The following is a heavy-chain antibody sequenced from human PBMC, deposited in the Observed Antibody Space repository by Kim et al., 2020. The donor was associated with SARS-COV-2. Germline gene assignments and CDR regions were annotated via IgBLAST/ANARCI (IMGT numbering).Heavy chain of an antibody. CDR2: IAWNAGTK. CDR1: GFNFGDYA. Sequence: GGSLRLSCAASGFNFGDYAMHWVRQAPGKGLEWVSGIAWNAGTKYYVDSVQGRFTISRDNVKRYVYPQMDGLRLDDTAFYYCAKASGDGNFDDWGRATL. D-gene: IGHD3-10*01. V-gene: IGHV3-9*01. J-gene: IGHJ2*01. CDR3: AKASGDGNFDD.